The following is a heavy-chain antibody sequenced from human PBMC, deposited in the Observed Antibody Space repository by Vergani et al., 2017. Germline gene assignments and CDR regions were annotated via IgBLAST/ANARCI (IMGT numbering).Heavy chain of an antibody. V-gene: IGHV4-30-2*01. CDR2: IYHSGST. D-gene: IGHD2-2*01. J-gene: IGHJ5*02. Sequence: QLQLQESGSGLVKPSQTPSLTCAVSGGSISSGGYSWSWIRQPPGKGLEWIGYIYHSGSTYYNPSLKSRVTISVDRSKNQFSLKLSSVTAADTAVYYCARGGPCSSTSCYAPLYNWFDPWGQGTLVTVSS. CDR3: ARGGPCSSTSCYAPLYNWFDP. CDR1: GGSISSGGYS.